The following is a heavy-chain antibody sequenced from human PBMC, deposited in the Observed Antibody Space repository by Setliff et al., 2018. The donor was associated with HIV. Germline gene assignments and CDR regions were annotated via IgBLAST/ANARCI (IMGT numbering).Heavy chain of an antibody. Sequence: GESLRLSCAASGFPFSHYAMNWVRQAPGKGLVWVASISAGSTYIHHADSLKGRFSISRDNTKYILYLEMNSLRPEDTAVYYCARAPDGSGWAQAGQYYMDVWGKGTTVTVSS. V-gene: IGHV3-21*01. CDR1: GFPFSHYA. D-gene: IGHD6-19*01. CDR2: ISAGSTYI. CDR3: ARAPDGSGWAQAGQYYMDV. J-gene: IGHJ6*03.